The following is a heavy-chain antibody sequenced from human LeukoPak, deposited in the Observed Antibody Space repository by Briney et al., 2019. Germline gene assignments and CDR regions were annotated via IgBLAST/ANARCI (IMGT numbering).Heavy chain of an antibody. CDR1: GFTFSSYG. J-gene: IGHJ4*02. CDR3: AKDATPVATVAPLDY. D-gene: IGHD6-19*01. V-gene: IGHV3-30*18. Sequence: GGSLRLSCAASGFTFSSYGMHWVRQAPGKGLEWVAVISYDGSNKYYADSVKGRFTVSRDNSKNTLYLQMNSLRAEDTAVYYCAKDATPVATVAPLDYWGQGTLVTVSS. CDR2: ISYDGSNK.